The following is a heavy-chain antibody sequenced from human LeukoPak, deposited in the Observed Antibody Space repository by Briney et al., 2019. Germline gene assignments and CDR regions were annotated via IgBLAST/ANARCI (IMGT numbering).Heavy chain of an antibody. CDR1: GFTFSDYY. D-gene: IGHD3-22*01. J-gene: IGHJ5*02. CDR2: ISSSSSTI. Sequence: KPGGSLRLSCAASGFTFSDYYMSWLRQAPGEGLEWVSYISSSSSTIYYADSVKGRFTISRDNATNSLYLQMNRLRAEDTAVYYCAREPHYDSSGYINWFDPWGQGTLVTVSS. CDR3: AREPHYDSSGYINWFDP. V-gene: IGHV3-11*04.